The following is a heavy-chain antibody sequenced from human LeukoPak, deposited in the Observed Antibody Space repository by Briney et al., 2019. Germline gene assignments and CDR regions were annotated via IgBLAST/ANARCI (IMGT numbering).Heavy chain of an antibody. D-gene: IGHD1-26*01. CDR3: ARVVGASHHTVDY. V-gene: IGHV3-53*01. CDR2: IYSGDRT. J-gene: IGHJ4*02. CDR1: GFAVSAYS. Sequence: GSLRLPCAASGFAVSAYSMGWVRQAPGKGLEWLSLIYSGDRTYHADSVKGRFTVSRDDSENTLSLQMNSLRVEDTALYFCARVVGASHHTVDYWGQGALVTVSS.